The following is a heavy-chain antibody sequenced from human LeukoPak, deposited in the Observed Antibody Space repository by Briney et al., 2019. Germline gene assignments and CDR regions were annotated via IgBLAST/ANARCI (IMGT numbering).Heavy chain of an antibody. CDR2: IHDSGST. Sequence: SETLSLTCTVSGGSISSYYWSWLRQPPGKGLEWIGFIHDSGSTYYNPSLKSRVSISRDMSKNQLSLMLSSVTAADTAVYYCARGFGAGNYYYGWFDPWGQGTLVSVSS. CDR1: GGSISSYY. CDR3: ARGFGAGNYYYGWFDP. J-gene: IGHJ5*02. D-gene: IGHD3-10*01. V-gene: IGHV4-4*09.